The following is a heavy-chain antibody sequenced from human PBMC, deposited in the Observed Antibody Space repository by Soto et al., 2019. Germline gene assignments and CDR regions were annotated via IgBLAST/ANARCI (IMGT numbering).Heavy chain of an antibody. D-gene: IGHD6-13*01. Sequence: PSQTRCLRWCVSGGSIRTRTRWRWVRHPPGNGLEWIGEVSHSGNTNYNPSLKSRVIISVDKSKNQFSLKLSSVTDADTAMYYCARGARQQQLDYWGQGTLVTVS. CDR3: ARGARQQQLDY. CDR2: VSHSGNT. J-gene: IGHJ4*02. CDR1: GGSIRTRTR. V-gene: IGHV4-4*02.